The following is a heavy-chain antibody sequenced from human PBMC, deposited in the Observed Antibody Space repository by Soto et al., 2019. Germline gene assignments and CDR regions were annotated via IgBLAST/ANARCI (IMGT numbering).Heavy chain of an antibody. CDR3: TNYYDSSGPLY. Sequence: GGSLRLSCAASGFTFSSYAMHWVRQAPGKGLEWVAVISYDGSNKYYADSVKGRFTISRDNSKNTLYLQMNSLRAEDTAVYYCTNYYDSSGPLYWGQGTLVTVSS. D-gene: IGHD3-22*01. CDR2: ISYDGSNK. V-gene: IGHV3-30-3*01. J-gene: IGHJ4*02. CDR1: GFTFSSYA.